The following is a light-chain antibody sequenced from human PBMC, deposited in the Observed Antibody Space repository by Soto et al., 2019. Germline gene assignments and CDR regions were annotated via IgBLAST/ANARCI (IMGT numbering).Light chain of an antibody. J-gene: IGKJ3*01. CDR2: DAS. Sequence: EIVLTQSPATLCLSPGERATLSCRASQSVSRNLAWYPQKPGQAPRLLIYDASNRATGIPARFGGSGSVTDFAPTISSLDPEDFAVYYCQQRSNWATFGPGTKVDIK. V-gene: IGKV3-11*01. CDR3: QQRSNWAT. CDR1: QSVSRN.